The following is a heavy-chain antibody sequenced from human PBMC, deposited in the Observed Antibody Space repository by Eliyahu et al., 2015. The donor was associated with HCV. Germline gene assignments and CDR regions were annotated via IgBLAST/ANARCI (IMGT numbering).Heavy chain of an antibody. D-gene: IGHD3-16*01. CDR3: AHRRVGGGFDY. CDR1: GFSLXTSGVG. CDR2: IHWNDDK. J-gene: IGHJ4*02. Sequence: QITLKESGPTLVKPTQTLTLTCTFXGFSLXTSGVGVGWXRQPPGKALEWLAVIHWNDDKQYSPSLKSSLTITKDTSRNQVVLTMTNMDPVDTATYYCAHRRVGGGFDYWDQGTLVTVSS. V-gene: IGHV2-5*01.